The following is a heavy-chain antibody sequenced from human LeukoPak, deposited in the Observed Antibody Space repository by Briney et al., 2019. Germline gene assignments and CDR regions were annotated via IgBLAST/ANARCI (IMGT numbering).Heavy chain of an antibody. J-gene: IGHJ3*02. CDR1: GDSISSYY. Sequence: SETLSLTCTVSGDSISSYYCSWIRQPPGKGLEWIGYIYYSGSTNYNPSLKSRVTISVDTSKNQFSLKLSSVTAADTAVYYCARDGVAGIDAFDIWGQGTMVTVSS. D-gene: IGHD6-19*01. CDR3: ARDGVAGIDAFDI. CDR2: IYYSGST. V-gene: IGHV4-59*01.